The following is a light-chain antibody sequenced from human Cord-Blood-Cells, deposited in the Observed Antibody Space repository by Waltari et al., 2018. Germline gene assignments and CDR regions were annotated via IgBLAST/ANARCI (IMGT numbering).Light chain of an antibody. V-gene: IGKV1-39*01. CDR3: QQSYSTTWT. CDR2: AAS. J-gene: IGKJ1*01. CDR1: QSISSY. Sequence: DIQMTQPLSSLSASVGDRVTITCRPSQSISSYLNWYQQKPGKAPKLLIYAASSLQSGVPSRFSGSGSGTDFTLTISSLQPEDFATYYCQQSYSTTWTFGQGTKVEIK.